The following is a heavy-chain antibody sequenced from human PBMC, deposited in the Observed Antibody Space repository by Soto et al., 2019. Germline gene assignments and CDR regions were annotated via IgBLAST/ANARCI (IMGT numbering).Heavy chain of an antibody. J-gene: IGHJ4*02. V-gene: IGHV3-30*03. CDR2: ISSDENKK. CDR3: AMDLEGYNYRGY. Sequence: QVQLVESGGGVVQPGRSLRLSCAASGFTFFSTYGMHWVRQAPGKGLEWVAAISSDENKKYYADSVKGRLTISRDNSKNTLYLQMNSLREEDTAVYYCAMDLEGYNYRGYWGQGTQVTVSS. CDR1: GFTFFSTYG. D-gene: IGHD5-12*01.